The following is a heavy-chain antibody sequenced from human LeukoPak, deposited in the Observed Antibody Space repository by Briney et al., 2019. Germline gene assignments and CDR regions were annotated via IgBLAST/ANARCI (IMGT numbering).Heavy chain of an antibody. J-gene: IGHJ3*02. CDR1: GFTFSSYA. CDR2: ISGSGGST. Sequence: GGSLRLSCAASGFTFSSYAMSWGRQAPEKGLEWVSAISGSGGSTYYADSVKGRFTISRDNSKNTLYMQMNSLRAEDTAVYYCAKDLSSGYSYGDAFDIWGQGTMVTVSS. D-gene: IGHD5-18*01. CDR3: AKDLSSGYSYGDAFDI. V-gene: IGHV3-23*01.